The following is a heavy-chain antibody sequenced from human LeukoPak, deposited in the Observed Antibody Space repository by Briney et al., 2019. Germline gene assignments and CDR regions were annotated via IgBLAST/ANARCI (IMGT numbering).Heavy chain of an antibody. CDR2: ISGSGGST. V-gene: IGHV3-23*01. CDR1: GFTFSSYG. Sequence: GGSPRLSCAASGFTFSSYGMSWVRQAPGKGLEWVSAISGSGGSTYYADSVKGRFTISRDNSKNTLYLQMNSLKTEDTAVYYCTTLPTMIVVVTKNFDYWGQGTLVTVSS. CDR3: TTLPTMIVVVTKNFDY. J-gene: IGHJ4*02. D-gene: IGHD3-22*01.